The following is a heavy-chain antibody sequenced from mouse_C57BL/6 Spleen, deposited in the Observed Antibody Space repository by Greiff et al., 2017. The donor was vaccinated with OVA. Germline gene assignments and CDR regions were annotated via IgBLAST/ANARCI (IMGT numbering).Heavy chain of an antibody. Sequence: EVQRVESGPGLAKPSQTLSLTCSVTGYSITSDYWNWIRKFPGNKLEYMGYISYSGSTYYNPSLKSRISITRDTSKNQYYLQLNSVTTEDTATYYCARHYYGSSYAMDYWGQGTSVTVSS. CDR1: GYSITSDY. CDR2: ISYSGST. J-gene: IGHJ4*01. CDR3: ARHYYGSSYAMDY. V-gene: IGHV3-8*01. D-gene: IGHD1-1*01.